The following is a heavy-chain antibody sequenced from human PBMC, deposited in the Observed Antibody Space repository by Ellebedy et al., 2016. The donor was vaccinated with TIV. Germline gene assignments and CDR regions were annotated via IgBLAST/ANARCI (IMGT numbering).Heavy chain of an antibody. CDR3: ARMYSSGWTAFLNY. D-gene: IGHD6-19*01. J-gene: IGHJ4*02. CDR2: IKSDGSST. Sequence: GESLKISCAASGFTXSGYWLQWIRQVPGKGLVWVSGIKSDGSSTSYPDSVKGRFTISRDNAKNMLYLQMSNLRVEDTVVYYCARMYSSGWTAFLNYWGQGTLVTVSS. V-gene: IGHV3-74*01. CDR1: GFTXSGYW.